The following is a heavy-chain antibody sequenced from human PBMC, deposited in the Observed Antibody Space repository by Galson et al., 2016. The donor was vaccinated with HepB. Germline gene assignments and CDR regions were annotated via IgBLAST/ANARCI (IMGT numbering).Heavy chain of an antibody. V-gene: IGHV3-21*01. CDR3: ARLILTYDFWSHYAMDV. J-gene: IGHJ6*04. CDR2: ISSGSSYI. D-gene: IGHD3-3*01. Sequence: SLRLSCAASGFTFSSYSMNWVRQAPGKGLDWVSSISSGSSYIYYADSVKDRFTISRDNAKNSLYLQMNSLRAEDTAVYYCARLILTYDFWSHYAMDVWGKGTSVTVSS. CDR1: GFTFSSYS.